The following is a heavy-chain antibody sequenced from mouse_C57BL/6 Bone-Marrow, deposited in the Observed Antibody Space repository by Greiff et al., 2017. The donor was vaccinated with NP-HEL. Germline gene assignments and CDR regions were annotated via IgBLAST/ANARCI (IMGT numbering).Heavy chain of an antibody. V-gene: IGHV3-8*01. CDR1: GYSITSDY. J-gene: IGHJ2*01. D-gene: IGHD2-3*01. CDR2: ISSSGST. CDR3: ARGRWLLPHFDY. Sequence: VQLKESGPGLAKPSQTLSLTCSVTGYSITSDYWNWIRKFPGNKLEYMGYISSSGSTSYNPSIKSRISITRDTSKNQYYLQLNSVTTQDTATYYCARGRWLLPHFDYWGQGTTLTVSS.